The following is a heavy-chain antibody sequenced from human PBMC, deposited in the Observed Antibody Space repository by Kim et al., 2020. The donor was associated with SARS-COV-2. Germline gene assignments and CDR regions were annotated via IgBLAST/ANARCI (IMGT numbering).Heavy chain of an antibody. Sequence: SETLSLTCTVSGGSISSSSYYWGWIRQPPGKGLEWIGSIYYSGSTYYNPSLKSRVTISVDTSKNQFSLKLSSVTAADTAVYYCARVHAGYSSSWTDYWG. J-gene: IGHJ4*01. CDR3: ARVHAGYSSSWTDY. D-gene: IGHD6-13*01. CDR1: GGSISSSSYY. V-gene: IGHV4-39*07. CDR2: IYYSGST.